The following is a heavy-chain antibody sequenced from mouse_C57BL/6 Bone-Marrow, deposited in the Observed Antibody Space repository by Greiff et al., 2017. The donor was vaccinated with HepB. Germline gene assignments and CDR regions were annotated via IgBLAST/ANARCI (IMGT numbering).Heavy chain of an antibody. D-gene: IGHD1-1*01. CDR1: GFTFSSYG. CDR3: ARHDYGGYFDV. CDR2: ISSGGSYT. V-gene: IGHV5-6*01. J-gene: IGHJ1*03. Sequence: DVHLVESGGDLVKPGGSLELSCAASGFTFSSYGMSWVRQTPDKRLEWVATISSGGSYTYYPDSVKGRFTISRDNAKNTLYLQMSSLKSEDTAMYYCARHDYGGYFDVWGTGTTVTVSS.